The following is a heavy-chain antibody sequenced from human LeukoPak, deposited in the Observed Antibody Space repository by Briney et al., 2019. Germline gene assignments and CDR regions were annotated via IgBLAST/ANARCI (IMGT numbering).Heavy chain of an antibody. D-gene: IGHD2-15*01. J-gene: IGHJ4*02. V-gene: IGHV4-34*01. Sequence: SETLSLTCAVYGGSFSGYYWSWIRQPPGKRLEWIGEINHSGSTNYNPSLKSRVTISVDTSKNQFSLKLSSVTAADTAVYYCARLYCSGVSGPDPIYLGFDYWGQGTLVTVSS. CDR1: GGSFSGYY. CDR3: ARLYCSGVSGPDPIYLGFDY. CDR2: INHSGST.